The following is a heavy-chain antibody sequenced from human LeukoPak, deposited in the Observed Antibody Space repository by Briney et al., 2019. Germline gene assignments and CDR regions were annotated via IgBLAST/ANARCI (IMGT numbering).Heavy chain of an antibody. CDR1: GYTFTTYD. D-gene: IGHD5-18*01. CDR2: INPKGGNA. J-gene: IGHJ4*02. CDR3: ARRNTDMVAGLDY. Sequence: ASVKVSCKASGYTFTTYDNNWVRQATGQGLEWMGWINPKGGNAGYAQKFQSRVSMTRNTSISTAFMELSGLRSEGAAVYFFARRNTDMVAGLDYWGQGSLVTVSS. V-gene: IGHV1-8*01.